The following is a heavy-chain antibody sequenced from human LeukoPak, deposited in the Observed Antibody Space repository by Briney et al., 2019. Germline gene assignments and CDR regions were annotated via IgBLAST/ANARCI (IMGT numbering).Heavy chain of an antibody. CDR1: GFTFSSYW. Sequence: GGSLRLSCVASGFTFSSYWVHWVRQDPRKGLVWVSRISGDGRNINYADSVRGRFTISRDNAKNTLYLQMNTLRVEDTAVYYCTRDLMDYDVSTGLHHYYMDVWGQGTTVTVSS. V-gene: IGHV3-74*01. CDR3: TRDLMDYDVSTGLHHYYMDV. D-gene: IGHD3-9*01. J-gene: IGHJ6*02. CDR2: ISGDGRNI.